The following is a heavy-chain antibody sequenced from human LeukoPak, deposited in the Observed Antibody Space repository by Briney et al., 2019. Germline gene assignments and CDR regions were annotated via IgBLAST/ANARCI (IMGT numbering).Heavy chain of an antibody. V-gene: IGHV3-48*02. CDR3: ARGMATITGYYYYYGMDV. J-gene: IGHJ6*02. D-gene: IGHD5-24*01. CDR1: GFTFSSYS. CDR2: ISSSSTI. Sequence: GGSLRPSCAASGFTFSSYSMDWVRQAPGKGLEWVSYISSSSTIYYADSVKGRFTISRDNAENSLYLQMNSLRDEDTAVYYCARGMATITGYYYYYGMDVWGQGTTVTVSS.